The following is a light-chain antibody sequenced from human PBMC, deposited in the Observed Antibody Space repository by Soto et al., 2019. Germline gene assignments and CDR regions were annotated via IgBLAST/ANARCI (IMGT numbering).Light chain of an antibody. V-gene: IGKV3-11*01. CDR2: DAS. CDR3: QQRSSWPIT. Sequence: EIVLTQSPATLSLSPGERATLSCRASQSVSNFLAWYLQRPGQAPRLLIFDASKRAAGVPARFSGSGSGTDFTLTISSLKPDDVAVYYCQQRSSWPITFGQGKRLEIK. J-gene: IGKJ5*01. CDR1: QSVSNF.